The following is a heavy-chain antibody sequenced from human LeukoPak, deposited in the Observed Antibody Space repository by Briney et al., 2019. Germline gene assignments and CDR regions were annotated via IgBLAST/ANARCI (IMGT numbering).Heavy chain of an antibody. CDR1: GFTFSSYG. V-gene: IGHV3-30*02. CDR2: IRSDGSNK. Sequence: GGSLRLSCAASGFTFSSYGMHWVRQAPGKGLEWMAFIRSDGSNKYYADSVKGRFTISRDNTKNTLYLQMNSLRAEDTAVYYCARLRGGYGGKRGKGYYMDVWGKGTTVTISS. D-gene: IGHD4-23*01. J-gene: IGHJ6*03. CDR3: ARLRGGYGGKRGKGYYMDV.